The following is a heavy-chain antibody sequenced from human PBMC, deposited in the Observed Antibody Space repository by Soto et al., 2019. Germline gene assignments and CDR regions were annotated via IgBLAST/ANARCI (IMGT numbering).Heavy chain of an antibody. D-gene: IGHD1-26*01. Sequence: QVQLVQSGAEVKKRGSSVKVSCKASGGTISSYTISWVRQAPVQGLEWMGRIIPILGIANYAQKCQGRVTITADKSTSTAYMELSSLRSEDTAVYYCARERGELPLDYWGQGTLVTVSS. J-gene: IGHJ4*02. CDR1: GGTISSYT. V-gene: IGHV1-69*08. CDR2: IIPILGIA. CDR3: ARERGELPLDY.